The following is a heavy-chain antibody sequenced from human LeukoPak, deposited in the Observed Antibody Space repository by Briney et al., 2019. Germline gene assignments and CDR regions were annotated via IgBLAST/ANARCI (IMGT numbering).Heavy chain of an antibody. Sequence: GGSLRLSCAASGFTFSSYAMHWVRQAPGKGLEWVAVISYDGSNKYYADSVKGRFTISRDNSKNTLYLQMNSLRAEDTAVYYCARDSGGSFSDAFDIWGQGTMVTVSS. J-gene: IGHJ3*02. V-gene: IGHV3-30-3*01. CDR1: GFTFSSYA. D-gene: IGHD2-15*01. CDR3: ARDSGGSFSDAFDI. CDR2: ISYDGSNK.